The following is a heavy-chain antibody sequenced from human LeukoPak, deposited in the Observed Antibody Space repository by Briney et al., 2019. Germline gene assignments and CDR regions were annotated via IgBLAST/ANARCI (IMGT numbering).Heavy chain of an antibody. Sequence: PGGSLRLSCATSGFTFSNYAMSWVRQAPGKGLEWVSTIGETGSRTHYVDSVKGRFTISRDNSKNTLYLQMNSLRAEDTAIYYCAKESWRFDSWGQGTLVTVSS. CDR2: IGETGSRT. J-gene: IGHJ4*02. D-gene: IGHD3-10*01. V-gene: IGHV3-23*01. CDR3: AKESWRFDS. CDR1: GFTFSNYA.